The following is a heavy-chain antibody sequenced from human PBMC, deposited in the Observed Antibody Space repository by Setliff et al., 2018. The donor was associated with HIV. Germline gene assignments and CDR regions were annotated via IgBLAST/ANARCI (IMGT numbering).Heavy chain of an antibody. J-gene: IGHJ4*02. V-gene: IGHV1-2*02. Sequence: ASVKVSCKTSGYTFGAHYIHWVRQAPGQGLEWMGWIDPNSGDTNYAQKFQGRVTMARDTSISTAYMELNRLTSDDTALYYCVKGAGGYYDYWSQGAQVTVS. D-gene: IGHD2-15*01. CDR2: IDPNSGDT. CDR1: GYTFGAHY. CDR3: VKGAGGYYDY.